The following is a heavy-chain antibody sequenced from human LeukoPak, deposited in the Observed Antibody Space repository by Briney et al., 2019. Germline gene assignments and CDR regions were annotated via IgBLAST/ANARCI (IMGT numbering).Heavy chain of an antibody. J-gene: IGHJ4*02. CDR2: IYHSGST. D-gene: IGHD3-9*01. Sequence: PSETLSLTCAVSGGSISSSNWWSWVRQPPGKGLEWIGEIYHSGSTNYNPSLKSRVTISVDTSKNQFSLNLSSVTAADTAVYYCAARDILTGLHDYWGQGTLVTVSS. CDR1: GGSISSSNW. V-gene: IGHV4-4*02. CDR3: AARDILTGLHDY.